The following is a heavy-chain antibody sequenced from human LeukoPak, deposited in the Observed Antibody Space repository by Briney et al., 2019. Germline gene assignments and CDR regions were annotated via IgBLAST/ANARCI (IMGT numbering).Heavy chain of an antibody. D-gene: IGHD6-19*01. CDR1: GYAFTSVG. Sequence: ASVTLSCKASGYAFTSVGITWVRRAPGQGLESMGWISPYNGNTRYAQKFQGRVAMTTDTSTTTAYMELRGLRFNDTAVYYCARAGSGSGWYFDYWGQGTLVTVSS. J-gene: IGHJ4*02. CDR2: ISPYNGNT. CDR3: ARAGSGSGWYFDY. V-gene: IGHV1-18*01.